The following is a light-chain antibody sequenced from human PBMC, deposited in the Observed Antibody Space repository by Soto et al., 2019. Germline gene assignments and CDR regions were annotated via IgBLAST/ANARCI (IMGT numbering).Light chain of an antibody. Sequence: EIVLTQSPGILYLSPGERATLSCRASPTVSTIYLAWFQHKPGQAPRLRIYVASSRATGIPDRFSGSGSGTDFTLTINRLEPEDFAVDCCQQSSDSPLTFGGGTKVEIK. J-gene: IGKJ4*01. CDR3: QQSSDSPLT. CDR2: VAS. CDR1: PTVSTIY. V-gene: IGKV3-20*01.